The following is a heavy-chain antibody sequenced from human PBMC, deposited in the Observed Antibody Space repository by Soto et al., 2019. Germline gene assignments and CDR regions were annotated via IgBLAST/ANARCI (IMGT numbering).Heavy chain of an antibody. CDR2: IYYSGST. D-gene: IGHD2-21*02. V-gene: IGHV4-61*01. CDR3: ARGVTAIRFEY. CDR1: GGSVSSGRYY. J-gene: IGHJ4*02. Sequence: TSETLSLTCPVSGGSVSSGRYYWSWIRQPPGKGLEWIGYIYYSGSTNYNPSLKSRVTISVDTSKNQFSLKLSSVTAADTAVYYCARGVTAIRFEYWGQGTLVTVSS.